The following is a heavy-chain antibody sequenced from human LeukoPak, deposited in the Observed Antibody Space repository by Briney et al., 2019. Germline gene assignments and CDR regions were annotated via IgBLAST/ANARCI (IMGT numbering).Heavy chain of an antibody. CDR3: ARDKAYYGMDV. V-gene: IGHV3-11*01. J-gene: IGHJ6*02. Sequence: GGSLRLSCAASGFTFSDYYMSWIRQAPGKGLEWVSYIRSGGSSIYYADSVKGRFTISRDNAKNSLCLQMNSLGAEDTAVYYCARDKAYYGMDVWGQGTTVTVSS. CDR2: IRSGGSSI. CDR1: GFTFSDYY.